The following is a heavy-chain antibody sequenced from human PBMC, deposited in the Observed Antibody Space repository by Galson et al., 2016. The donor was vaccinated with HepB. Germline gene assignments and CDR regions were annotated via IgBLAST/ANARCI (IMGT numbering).Heavy chain of an antibody. V-gene: IGHV3-33*01. J-gene: IGHJ6*02. CDR2: IWYDGSNK. CDR3: TTMGGCVGYCSNPPIYDWDV. CDR1: GFTFSSYG. Sequence: SLRLSCAASGFTFSSYGMHWVRQAPGKGLEWVAVIWYDGSNKYYADSVKGRFTISRDDSKNTAYLQMNSLKTEDTAVYYCTTMGGCVGYCSNPPIYDWDVWGQGTTVTVSS. D-gene: IGHD2-2*01.